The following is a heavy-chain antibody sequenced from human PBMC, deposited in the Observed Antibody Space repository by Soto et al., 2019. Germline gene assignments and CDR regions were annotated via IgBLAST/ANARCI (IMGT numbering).Heavy chain of an antibody. J-gene: IGHJ4*02. CDR2: ISAYKGNT. CDR1: GYSFRTYI. Sequence: ASVKVSCKTSGYSFRTYILYWVRQAPGQRLEWMGWISAYKGNTKYSQKLQGRVTMTTDTSTSTAYMELRSLRSDDTAVYYCARDLATVTTLFDYWGQGTLVTVSS. CDR3: ARDLATVTTLFDY. D-gene: IGHD4-17*01. V-gene: IGHV1-18*01.